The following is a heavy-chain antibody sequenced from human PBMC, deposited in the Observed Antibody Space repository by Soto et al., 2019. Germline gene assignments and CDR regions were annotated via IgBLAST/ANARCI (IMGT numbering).Heavy chain of an antibody. J-gene: IGHJ6*02. CDR3: GVVVAANGYYYGMDV. V-gene: IGHV1-69*13. CDR1: GGTFSSYA. Sequence: SVKVSCKASGGTFSSYAISWVRQAPGQGLEWMGGIIPIFGTANYAQKFQGRVTITADESTSTAYMELSSLRSEDTAVYYCGVVVAANGYYYGMDVWGQGTTVTVSS. CDR2: IIPIFGTA. D-gene: IGHD2-15*01.